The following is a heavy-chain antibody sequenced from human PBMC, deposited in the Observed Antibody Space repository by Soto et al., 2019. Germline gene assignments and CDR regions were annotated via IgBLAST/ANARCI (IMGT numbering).Heavy chain of an antibody. CDR1: GYTFTSLD. V-gene: IGHV1-8*01. D-gene: IGHD2-15*01. J-gene: IGHJ4*02. CDR2: MNPNSGST. CDR3: ARGRGYSDGIDY. Sequence: ASVKVSCKASGYTFTSLDINWVRQATGQGLEWMGWMNPNSGSTGSAQKFQGRVAMTRDTSINTAYMELSSLRSDYTAVYYCARGRGYSDGIDYWGQGTLVTVSS.